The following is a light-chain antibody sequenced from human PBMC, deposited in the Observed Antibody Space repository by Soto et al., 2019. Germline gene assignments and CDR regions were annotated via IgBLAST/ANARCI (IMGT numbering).Light chain of an antibody. CDR2: GAS. J-gene: IGKJ1*01. CDR3: QQYNNWPQRA. Sequence: EIVMTQSPATLSVSPGERATLSCRASQSVSSNLAWYQQKPGQAPRLLIYGASTWATGIPARFSGSGSGTEFTLTISSLQSEDFAVYYCQQYNNWPQRAFGQGTKVEIK. CDR1: QSVSSN. V-gene: IGKV3-15*01.